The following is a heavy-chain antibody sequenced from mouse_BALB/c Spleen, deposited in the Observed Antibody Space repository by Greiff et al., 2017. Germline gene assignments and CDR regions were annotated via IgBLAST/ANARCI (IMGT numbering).Heavy chain of an antibody. CDR3: ARDLYYGNYSYYAMDY. CDR1: GFSLTGYG. Sequence: VQLQESGPGLVAPSQSLSITCTVSGFSLTGYGVNWVRQPPGKGLEWLGMIWGDGSTDYNSALKSRLSISKDNSKSQVFLKMNSLQTDDTARYYCARDLYYGNYSYYAMDYWGQGTSVTVSS. V-gene: IGHV2-6-7*02. CDR2: IWGDGST. J-gene: IGHJ4*01. D-gene: IGHD2-1*01.